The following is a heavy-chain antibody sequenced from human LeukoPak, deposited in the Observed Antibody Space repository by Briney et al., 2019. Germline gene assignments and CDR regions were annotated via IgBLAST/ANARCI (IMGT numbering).Heavy chain of an antibody. CDR1: GFTFSGYT. D-gene: IGHD2-21*02. Sequence: GGSLRLSCASSGFTFSGYTIHWVRQASGKGLEWVGHIRTKANNYATDYDASVKGRFTISRDDSKNTAFLQMNILKTEDTAVYYCSRHDALPGDYWGQGTQVTVSS. J-gene: IGHJ4*02. CDR3: SRHDALPGDY. CDR2: IRTKANNYAT. V-gene: IGHV3-73*01.